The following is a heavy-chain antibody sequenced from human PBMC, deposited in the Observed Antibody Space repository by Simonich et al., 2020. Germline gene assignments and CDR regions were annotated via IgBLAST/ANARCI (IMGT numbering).Heavy chain of an antibody. CDR3: ARASRGTWWYYYFDY. D-gene: IGHD2-15*01. V-gene: IGHV1-18*01. J-gene: IGHJ4*02. CDR1: GYTFTSYG. CDR2: ISAYNGNT. Sequence: QVQLVQSGAEVKKPGASVKVSCTASGYTFTSYGISWVRQAPGQGLEWMGWISAYNGNTNYAQKLQGRVTMTTDTSTSTAYMELRSLRSDDTAVYYCARASRGTWWYYYFDYWGQGTLVTVSS.